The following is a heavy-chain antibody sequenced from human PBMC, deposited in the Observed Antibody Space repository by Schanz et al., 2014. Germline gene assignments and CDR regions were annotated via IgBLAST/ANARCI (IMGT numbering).Heavy chain of an antibody. D-gene: IGHD6-19*01. CDR3: ARDPNTSAWLPYFDT. CDR1: GFTFSDYY. V-gene: IGHV3-33*08. CDR2: MWNDGIKT. J-gene: IGHJ4*02. Sequence: QVYLVESGGDLVKPGGSLRLSCAASGFTFSDYYMAWIRQAPGKGLEWVAVMWNDGIKTHYADSGKGRFTISRDNSKNTVYLQMNSLRTDDTAMYYCARDPNTSAWLPYFDTWGQGTLVTVSS.